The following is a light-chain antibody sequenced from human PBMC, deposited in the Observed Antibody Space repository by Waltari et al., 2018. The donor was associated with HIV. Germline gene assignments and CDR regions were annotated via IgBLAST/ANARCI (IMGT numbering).Light chain of an antibody. J-gene: IGKJ2*01. V-gene: IGKV4-1*01. Sequence: DVVMTQSPDSLTVSVGERATLNCRSSPSLLYGSNNKNSLAWYQQRPGQRSKLLIYWAATRQSGVPDRFSGSGYGTDFSLNISSLQAEDVAVYYCQQYYLVPYTFGQGTKLEIQ. CDR1: PSLLYGSNNKNS. CDR2: WAA. CDR3: QQYYLVPYT.